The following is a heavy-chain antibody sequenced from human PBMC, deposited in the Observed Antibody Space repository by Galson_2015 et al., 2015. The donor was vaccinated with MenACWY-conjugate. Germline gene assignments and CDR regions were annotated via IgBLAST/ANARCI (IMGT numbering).Heavy chain of an antibody. V-gene: IGHV3-23*01. CDR2: ISSSGSNT. CDR1: GFTFINYA. J-gene: IGHJ4*02. D-gene: IGHD1/OR15-1a*01. CDR3: ARRTDGGTEQRPDRDV. Sequence: SLRLSCAASGFTFINYAVAWVRQPPGKGLEWVSAISSSGSNTYYADSARGRFAISRDNSKNTVYLHLSSLRAEDTAIYFCARRTDGGTEQRPDRDVWGQGTLVSVSS.